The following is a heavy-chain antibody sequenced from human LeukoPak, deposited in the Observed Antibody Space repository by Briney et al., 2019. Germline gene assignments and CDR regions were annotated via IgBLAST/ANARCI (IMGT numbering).Heavy chain of an antibody. CDR2: ISGYDGRT. Sequence: GASVKVSCKASGYTFTSYGISWVRQAPGQGLEWMGWISGYDGRTNYAQNFQGRVIMTADTSTSTAYMELRSLRSDDTAVYYCARDYYCSGGSCSDCFDPWGQGTLVTVSS. D-gene: IGHD2-15*01. CDR1: GYTFTSYG. V-gene: IGHV1-18*01. CDR3: ARDYYCSGGSCSDCFDP. J-gene: IGHJ5*02.